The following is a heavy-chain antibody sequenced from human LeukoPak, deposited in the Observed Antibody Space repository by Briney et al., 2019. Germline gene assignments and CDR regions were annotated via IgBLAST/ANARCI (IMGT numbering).Heavy chain of an antibody. CDR2: IYHSGST. Sequence: SETLSLTCTISGYSISSGYYWGWIRQPPGKGLEWIGSIYHSGSTYYNPSLKSRVTISVDTSKNQFSLKLSSATAADTAVYYCASHTYYDFWSGYWAMDVWGKGATVTVSS. D-gene: IGHD3-3*01. V-gene: IGHV4-38-2*02. J-gene: IGHJ6*03. CDR1: GYSISSGYY. CDR3: ASHTYYDFWSGYWAMDV.